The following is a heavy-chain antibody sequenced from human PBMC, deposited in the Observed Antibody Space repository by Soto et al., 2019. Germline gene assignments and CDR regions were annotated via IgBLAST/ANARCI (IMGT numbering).Heavy chain of an antibody. CDR1: GFSFRSYY. V-gene: IGHV3-21*06. J-gene: IGHJ4*02. CDR3: ARVGTDYGSGSPYYSDY. CDR2: ISPSSSFL. D-gene: IGHD3-10*01. Sequence: GGSLRLSCAAPGFSFRSYYMNWVRQAPGRGLEWVSSISPSSSFLSYADSVKGRFTISRDNVKNSVNLQMNSLRAEDTAVYYCARVGTDYGSGSPYYSDYWGQGTLVTVS.